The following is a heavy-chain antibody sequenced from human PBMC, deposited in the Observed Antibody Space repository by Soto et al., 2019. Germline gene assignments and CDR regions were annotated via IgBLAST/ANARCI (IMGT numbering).Heavy chain of an antibody. V-gene: IGHV1-2*04. Sequence: GASVKVSCKASGYTFTGYYMHWVRQAPGQGLEWMGWINPNSGGTNYAQKFQGWVTMTRDTSISTAYMELSRLRSDDTAVYYCARSTYGGNSNWYFDLCGRGTLVIVSS. CDR2: INPNSGGT. D-gene: IGHD4-17*01. CDR1: GYTFTGYY. J-gene: IGHJ2*01. CDR3: ARSTYGGNSNWYFDL.